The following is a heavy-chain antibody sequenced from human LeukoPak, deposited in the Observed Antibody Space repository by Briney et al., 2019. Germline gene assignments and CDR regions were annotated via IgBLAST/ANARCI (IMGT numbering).Heavy chain of an antibody. J-gene: IGHJ4*02. Sequence: PGGSLLLSCAASGFPFSSYEMNWVRPAPGKGLEWVSYISSSGSTIYYADSVKGRFTISRDNAKNSLYLQMNSLRAEDTAVYFCARYYYDSSGYYYFDYWGQGTLVTVSS. V-gene: IGHV3-48*03. CDR2: ISSSGSTI. CDR1: GFPFSSYE. D-gene: IGHD3-22*01. CDR3: ARYYYDSSGYYYFDY.